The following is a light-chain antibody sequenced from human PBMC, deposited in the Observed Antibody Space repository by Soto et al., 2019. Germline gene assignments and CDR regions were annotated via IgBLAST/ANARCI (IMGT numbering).Light chain of an antibody. CDR1: QSISNY. CDR3: QQTYSTPYT. Sequence: DIHLTQSPSSLSASVGDSVTITCRSSQSISNYLSWYQQKPGKAPNFLIFAASSLQSGVPSRFSGSGSGTDFTLTISSLQREDFATYYCQQTYSTPYTFGQGTKLEIK. J-gene: IGKJ2*01. CDR2: AAS. V-gene: IGKV1-39*01.